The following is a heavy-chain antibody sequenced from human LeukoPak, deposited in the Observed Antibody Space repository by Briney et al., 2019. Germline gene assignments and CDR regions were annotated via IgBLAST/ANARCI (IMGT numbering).Heavy chain of an antibody. CDR2: INPNSGGT. CDR3: ARPPQYCSGGSCSWFDP. J-gene: IGHJ5*02. V-gene: IGHV1-2*06. Sequence: ASVKVSCKASGYTFTGYYMHWVRQAPGQGLEWMGRINPNSGGTNYAQKFQGRGTMTRDTSISTAYMELSRLRSDDTAVYYCARPPQYCSGGSCSWFDPWGQGTLVTVSS. CDR1: GYTFTGYY. D-gene: IGHD2-15*01.